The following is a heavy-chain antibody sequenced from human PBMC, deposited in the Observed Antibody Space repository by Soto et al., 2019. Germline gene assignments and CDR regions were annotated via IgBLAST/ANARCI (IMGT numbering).Heavy chain of an antibody. CDR3: ARDVLTLVAATLVDY. V-gene: IGHV3-21*01. CDR2: ISSSSSYI. D-gene: IGHD2-15*01. CDR1: GFTFSSYS. J-gene: IGHJ4*02. Sequence: EVQLVESGGGLVKPGGSLRLSCAASGFTFSSYSMNWVRQAPGKGQEWVSSISSSSSYIYYADSVKGRFTISRDNAKNSLYLQMNSLRAEDTAVYYCARDVLTLVAATLVDYWGQGTLVTVSS.